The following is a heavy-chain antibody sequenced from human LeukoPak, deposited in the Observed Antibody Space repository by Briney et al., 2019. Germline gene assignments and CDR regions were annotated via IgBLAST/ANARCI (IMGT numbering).Heavy chain of an antibody. CDR1: GFTFSNAW. CDR3: ARAGKWELLPFDY. J-gene: IGHJ4*02. CDR2: ISGSGGST. V-gene: IGHV3-23*01. Sequence: GGSLRLSCAASGFTFSNAWMSWVRQAPGKGLEWVSAISGSGGSTYYADSVKGRFTISRDNSKNTLYLQMNSLRAEDTAVYYCARAGKWELLPFDYWGQGTLVTVSS. D-gene: IGHD1-26*01.